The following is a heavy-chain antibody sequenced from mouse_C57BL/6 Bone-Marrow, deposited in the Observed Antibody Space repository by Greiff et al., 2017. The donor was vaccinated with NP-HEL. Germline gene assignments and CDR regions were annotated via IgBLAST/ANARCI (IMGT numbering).Heavy chain of an antibody. V-gene: IGHV1-66*01. CDR2: IYPGSGNT. CDR3: ARYLDYYGSSYVSYFDY. CDR1: GYSFTSYY. Sequence: QVQLQQSGPELVKPGASVKISCKASGYSFTSYYIHWVKQRPGQGLEWIGWIYPGSGNTKYNEKFKGKATLTADTSSSTAYMQLSSLTSEDSAVYYCARYLDYYGSSYVSYFDYWGKGTTLTVSS. J-gene: IGHJ2*01. D-gene: IGHD1-1*01.